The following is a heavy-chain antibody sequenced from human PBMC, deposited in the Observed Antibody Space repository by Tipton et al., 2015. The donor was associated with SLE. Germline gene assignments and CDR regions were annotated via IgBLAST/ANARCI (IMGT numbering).Heavy chain of an antibody. Sequence: TLSLTCTVSGGSISTDDFYWSWIRQNPERGLEWIGYIYYSGRAYYNPSLKSRLSISLDTSKNHFSLTLSSVTAADTAVYYCARQGVSLLGITKYYFDYWGQGTLVTVSS. J-gene: IGHJ4*02. D-gene: IGHD3-16*01. V-gene: IGHV4-31*03. CDR3: ARQGVSLLGITKYYFDY. CDR2: IYYSGRA. CDR1: GGSISTDDFY.